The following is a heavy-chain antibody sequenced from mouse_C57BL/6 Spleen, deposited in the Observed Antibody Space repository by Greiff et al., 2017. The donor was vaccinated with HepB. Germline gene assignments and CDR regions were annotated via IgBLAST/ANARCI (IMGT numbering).Heavy chain of an antibody. D-gene: IGHD1-1*01. V-gene: IGHV1-53*01. CDR1: GYTFTSYW. CDR3: ARGGIITTVVAKD. CDR2: INPSNGGT. Sequence: QVQLQQPGPELVKPGASVKLSCKASGYTFTSYWMHWVKQRPGQGLEWIGNINPSNGGTNYNEKFKSKATLTVDKSSSTAYMQLSSLTSEDSAVYYCARGGIITTVVAKDWGQGTLVTVSA. J-gene: IGHJ3*01.